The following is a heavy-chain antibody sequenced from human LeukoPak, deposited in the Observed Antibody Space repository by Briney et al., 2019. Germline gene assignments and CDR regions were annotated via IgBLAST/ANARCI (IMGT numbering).Heavy chain of an antibody. V-gene: IGHV4-59*01. CDR3: ARSTIEMSTILSY. CDR2: ISYSGST. D-gene: IGHD5-24*01. J-gene: IGHJ4*02. CDR1: GGSISGYY. Sequence: PSETLSLTCTVSGGSISGYYWSWIRQPPGKGLEWIGYISYSGSTNYNPSLKSRLTISVDTSKNQFSLRLSSVTAADTAVYYCARSTIEMSTILSYWGPGTLVTVSS.